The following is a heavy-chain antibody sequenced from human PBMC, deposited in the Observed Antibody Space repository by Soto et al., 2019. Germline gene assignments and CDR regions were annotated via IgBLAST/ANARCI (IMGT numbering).Heavy chain of an antibody. CDR1: GGSISSSSYY. J-gene: IGHJ4*02. V-gene: IGHV4-39*01. CDR3: ATLWFGEGNY. CDR2: IYYSGST. D-gene: IGHD3-10*01. Sequence: QLQLQESGPGLVKPSETLFLTCTVSGGSISSSSYYWGWIRQPPGKGLEWIGSIYYSGSTYYNPSLKSRVTISVDTSKNQFSLKLSSVTAADTAVYYCATLWFGEGNYWGQGTLVTVSS.